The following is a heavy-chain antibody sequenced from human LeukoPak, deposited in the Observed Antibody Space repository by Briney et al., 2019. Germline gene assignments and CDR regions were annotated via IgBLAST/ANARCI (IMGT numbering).Heavy chain of an antibody. D-gene: IGHD2-2*01. V-gene: IGHV3-23*01. CDR1: GFTFSSYA. Sequence: GGSLRLSCAASGFTFSSYAMSWVRQAPGKWLEWLSAISGSGGSTYYADSVKGRFTISRDNSKNTLYLQMNSLRAEDTAVYYCAKETYIVVAPAARMDVWGKGTTVTVSS. CDR3: AKETYIVVAPAARMDV. CDR2: ISGSGGST. J-gene: IGHJ6*04.